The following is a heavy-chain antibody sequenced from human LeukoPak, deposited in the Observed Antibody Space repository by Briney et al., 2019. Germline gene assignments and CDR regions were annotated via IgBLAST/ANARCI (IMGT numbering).Heavy chain of an antibody. D-gene: IGHD1-14*01. CDR3: ARDNNRKDDS. CDR1: GFTFNNAW. J-gene: IGHJ5*02. V-gene: IGHV3-7*01. Sequence: GGSLRLSCIGSGFTFNNAWMTWVRQAPGKGLEWVANMNQDGSAKYYVDSVKGRFAISRDNAKNSLYLQMNNLRAEDTAVYYCARDNNRKDDSWGQGTLVTVSS. CDR2: MNQDGSAK.